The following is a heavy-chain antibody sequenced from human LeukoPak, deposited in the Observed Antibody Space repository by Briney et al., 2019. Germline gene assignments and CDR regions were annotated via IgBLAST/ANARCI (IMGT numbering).Heavy chain of an antibody. CDR3: ARVPYYYDSSGSYFDY. Sequence: SETLSLTCTVSGGSISSGGYYWSWIRQHPGKGLEWIGYIYYSGSTNYNPSLKSRVTISVDTSKNQFSLKLSSVTAADTAVYYCARVPYYYDSSGSYFDYWGQGTLVTVSS. V-gene: IGHV4-30-4*08. CDR1: GGSISSGGYY. CDR2: IYYSGST. J-gene: IGHJ4*02. D-gene: IGHD3-22*01.